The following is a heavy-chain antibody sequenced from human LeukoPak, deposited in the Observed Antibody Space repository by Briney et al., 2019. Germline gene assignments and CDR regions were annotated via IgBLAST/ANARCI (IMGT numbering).Heavy chain of an antibody. J-gene: IGHJ4*02. CDR3: ARDMDYGSSGYYSFFDL. D-gene: IGHD3-22*01. V-gene: IGHV3-30*02. CDR1: GFTFGSFG. Sequence: GGSLRLSCAASGFTFGSFGMHWVRQAPGKGLEWVSYIRYDGSVEYYADSVKGRFMISRDNSKNTLYLQMNSLRAEDTAVYYCARDMDYGSSGYYSFFDLWGQGTLVTVSS. CDR2: IRYDGSVE.